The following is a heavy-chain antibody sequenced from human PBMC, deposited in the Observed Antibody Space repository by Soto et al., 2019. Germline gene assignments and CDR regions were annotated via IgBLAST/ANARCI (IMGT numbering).Heavy chain of an antibody. V-gene: IGHV4-4*02. J-gene: IGHJ4*02. Sequence: QVQLQESGPGLMKPSGTLSLTCAVSGGSISTNWWSWVRQPPGKGLERIGEIYHSGSTNYNPSLKNWVTMSVDKSPNHLSLNLNSVTAADTAVYYSARHIAVSGTRGFDFWGQGTLVTVSS. CDR1: GGSISTNW. CDR3: ARHIAVSGTRGFDF. CDR2: IYHSGST. D-gene: IGHD6-19*01.